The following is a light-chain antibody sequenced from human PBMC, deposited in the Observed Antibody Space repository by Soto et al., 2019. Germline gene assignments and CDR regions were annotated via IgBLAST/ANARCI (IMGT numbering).Light chain of an antibody. V-gene: IGLV2-14*01. CDR1: SNDVGGLNF. J-gene: IGLJ1*01. CDR3: CLFTFSSIYI. Sequence: QSALTQPASVSGSPGQSITISCTGTSNDVGGLNFVSWYQQHPGKVPKLMIYEVSYRPSGVPHRFSGSKSGNTASLTISGLQAEDEADYYCCLFTFSSIYIFGPGTKLTVL. CDR2: EVS.